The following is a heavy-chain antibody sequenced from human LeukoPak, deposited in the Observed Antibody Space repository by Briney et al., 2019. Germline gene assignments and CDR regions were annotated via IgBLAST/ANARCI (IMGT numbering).Heavy chain of an antibody. V-gene: IGHV3-23*01. J-gene: IGHJ4*02. D-gene: IGHD5-18*01. CDR2: ISCSGGST. CDR3: AKELRGYNYGYGIDY. CDR1: GFTFSNYA. Sequence: PGGSLRLSCAASGFTFSNYAIHWVRQAPGKGLEWVSAISCSGGSTYYADSVKGRFTISRDNSKNTLFLQMNNLRAEDTAVYYCAKELRGYNYGYGIDYWGQGTLVTVSS.